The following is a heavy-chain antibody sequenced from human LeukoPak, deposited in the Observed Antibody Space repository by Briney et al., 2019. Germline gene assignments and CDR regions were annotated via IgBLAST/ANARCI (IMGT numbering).Heavy chain of an antibody. J-gene: IGHJ6*04. CDR1: GFIFSSYW. Sequence: GGSLRLSCAASGFIFSSYWMSWVRQAPGKGLEGVADIKEDGSEKYYVDSVKGRFTISRDNAKNSLYLQTNSLRAEDTAVYYCARRALRYCSSTSCPAQYYGVDVWGKGTTVTVSS. D-gene: IGHD2-2*01. CDR2: IKEDGSEK. CDR3: ARRALRYCSSTSCPAQYYGVDV. V-gene: IGHV3-7*03.